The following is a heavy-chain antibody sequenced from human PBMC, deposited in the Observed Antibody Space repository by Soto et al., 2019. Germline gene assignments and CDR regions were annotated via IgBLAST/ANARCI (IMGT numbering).Heavy chain of an antibody. J-gene: IGHJ4*02. V-gene: IGHV4-30-4*01. CDR2: IYYSGST. CDR3: ARARITFGGLLG. CDR1: GGSISSGDYY. D-gene: IGHD3-16*01. Sequence: QVQLQESGPGLVKPSQTLSLTCTVSGGSISSGDYYWSWIRQPPGKGLEWIGYIYYSGSTYYNPSLKSRXSIXVXMSKNQFSLKLSSVTAADTAVYYCARARITFGGLLGWGQGTLVTVSS.